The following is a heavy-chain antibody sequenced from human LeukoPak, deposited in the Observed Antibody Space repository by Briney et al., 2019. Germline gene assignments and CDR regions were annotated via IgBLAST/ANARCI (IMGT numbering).Heavy chain of an antibody. CDR1: GFTFSSYG. Sequence: GGTLRLSCAASGFTFSSYGMSWVRQAPGKGLEWVSAISGSGGSTYYADSVKGRFTISRDNSKNTLYLQMNSLRAEDTAVYYCAKNYGDYSTFDYWGQGTLVTVSS. J-gene: IGHJ4*02. CDR2: ISGSGGST. CDR3: AKNYGDYSTFDY. V-gene: IGHV3-23*01. D-gene: IGHD4-17*01.